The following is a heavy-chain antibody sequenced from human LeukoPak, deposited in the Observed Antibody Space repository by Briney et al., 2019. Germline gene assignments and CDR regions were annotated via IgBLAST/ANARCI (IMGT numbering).Heavy chain of an antibody. V-gene: IGHV3-23*01. CDR2: ISGSGGST. Sequence: PGGSLRLSCAASGFTFSSYAMSWVRQAPGKGLEWVSAISGSGGSTYYADSVKGRFTISRDNSKNTLYLQMNSLRAEDTAIYYCARARYNWNYLYFDYWGQGTLVTVSS. J-gene: IGHJ4*02. CDR1: GFTFSSYA. D-gene: IGHD1-7*01. CDR3: ARARYNWNYLYFDY.